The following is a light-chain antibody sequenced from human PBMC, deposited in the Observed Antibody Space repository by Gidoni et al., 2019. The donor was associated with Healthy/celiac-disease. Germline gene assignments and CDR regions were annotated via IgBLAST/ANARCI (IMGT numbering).Light chain of an antibody. J-gene: IGKJ1*01. Sequence: EIVLTQSTGTLSLSPGERATLSCRAIQSVSSSYLAWYQQKPGQAPRLLIYGASSRATGIPERFSGSGSGTDFTLTISRLEPEDFAVYYCQQYGSSSWTFGQGTKVEIK. CDR1: QSVSSSY. V-gene: IGKV3-20*01. CDR3: QQYGSSSWT. CDR2: GAS.